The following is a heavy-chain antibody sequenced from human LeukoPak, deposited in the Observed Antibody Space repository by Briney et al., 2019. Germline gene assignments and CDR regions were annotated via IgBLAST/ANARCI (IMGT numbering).Heavy chain of an antibody. V-gene: IGHV4-30-4*08. Sequence: SETLSLTCTVSGGSTSSGDYYWSWIRQPPGKGLEWIGYIYYSGSTYYNPSLKSRVTISVDTSKNQFSLKLSSVTAADTAVYYCARVLIAAASTYYFDYWGQGTLVTVSS. J-gene: IGHJ4*02. CDR1: GGSTSSGDYY. D-gene: IGHD6-13*01. CDR2: IYYSGST. CDR3: ARVLIAAASTYYFDY.